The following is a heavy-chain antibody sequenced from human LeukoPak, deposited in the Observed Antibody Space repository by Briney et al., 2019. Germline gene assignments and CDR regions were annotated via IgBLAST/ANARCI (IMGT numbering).Heavy chain of an antibody. V-gene: IGHV1-18*01. CDR1: GYAFSRIT. J-gene: IGHJ3*02. Sequence: ASVKVSCKASGYAFSRITILWARQAPGQGLELIGWISLYNGNTNYAQKFQGSFIMTRDTSTTAVSMELRSLRSDDTAVYYCASPSSSYHDALDIWGQGTMVTVSS. CDR2: ISLYNGNT. D-gene: IGHD6-13*01. CDR3: ASPSSSYHDALDI.